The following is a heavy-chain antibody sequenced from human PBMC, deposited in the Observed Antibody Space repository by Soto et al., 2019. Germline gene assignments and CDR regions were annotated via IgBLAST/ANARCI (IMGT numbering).Heavy chain of an antibody. J-gene: IGHJ4*02. CDR3: ARDTPPTDY. Sequence: QVQLVQSGAEVKKPGASVKVSCKTSGYTLTSYHISWVRQAPGQGLERMGWISAYNTNTNYAQKFQGRVTMTTDTLTSTAYMELRSLRSDDTAVYYCARDTPPTDYWGQGTLVTVSS. CDR2: ISAYNTNT. V-gene: IGHV1-18*01. CDR1: GYTLTSYH.